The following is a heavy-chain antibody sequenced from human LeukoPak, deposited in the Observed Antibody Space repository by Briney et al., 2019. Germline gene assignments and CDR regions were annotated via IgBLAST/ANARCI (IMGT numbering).Heavy chain of an antibody. CDR2: ISSGGGTT. D-gene: IGHD3-10*01. CDR1: GFTFSSHP. CDR3: AKDRSGSGYFDY. Sequence: PGGSLRLSCAASGFTFSSHPMSWVRQAPGKGLEWVSRISSGGGTTDYTDSVKGRFTISRDTSKNTLYLQMNSLRAEDTAVYYCAKDRSGSGYFDYWGQGTLVTVSS. V-gene: IGHV3-23*01. J-gene: IGHJ4*02.